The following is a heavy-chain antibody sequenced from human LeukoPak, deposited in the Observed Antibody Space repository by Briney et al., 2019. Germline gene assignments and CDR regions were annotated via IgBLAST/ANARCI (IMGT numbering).Heavy chain of an antibody. V-gene: IGHV3-23*01. CDR1: GFTFSSYG. CDR2: ISGSGGST. Sequence: PGGSLRLSCAASGFTFSSYGMSWVRQAPGKGLEWVSAISGSGGSTYYADSVKGRFTISRDNSKNTLYLQMNSLRAEDTAVYYCAKYPKSTPGEFDYWGQGTLVTVSS. J-gene: IGHJ4*02. CDR3: AKYPKSTPGEFDY.